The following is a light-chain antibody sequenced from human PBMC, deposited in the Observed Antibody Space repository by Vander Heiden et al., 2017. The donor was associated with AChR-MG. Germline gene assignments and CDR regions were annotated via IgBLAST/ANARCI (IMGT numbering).Light chain of an antibody. J-gene: IGLJ1*01. CDR1: NSDIGGYNY. Sequence: QSALTQPAPVSGSPGQSITISCTGTNSDIGGYNYVSWYQQHPGRAPKLMIYDVNNRPSGVSNRFSGSKSGNTASLTISGLQAEDEADYYCCSYSGSSTLYVFGTGTKVTVL. CDR3: CSYSGSSTLYV. V-gene: IGLV2-14*03. CDR2: DVN.